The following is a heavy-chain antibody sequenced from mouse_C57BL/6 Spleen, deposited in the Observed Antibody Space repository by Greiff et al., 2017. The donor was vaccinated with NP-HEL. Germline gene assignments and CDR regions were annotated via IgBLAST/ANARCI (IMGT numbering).Heavy chain of an antibody. Sequence: QVQLQQPGAELVKPGASVKLSCKASGYTFPSYWMHWVKQRPGRGLEWIGRIDPNRGGTKYNEKFKSKATLTVDKPSSTAYMQLSSLTSEDSAVYYGARDGDYGISWCADWGQGTLVTVAA. V-gene: IGHV1-72*01. D-gene: IGHD1-1*01. CDR3: ARDGDYGISWCAD. CDR2: IDPNRGGT. CDR1: GYTFPSYW. J-gene: IGHJ3*01.